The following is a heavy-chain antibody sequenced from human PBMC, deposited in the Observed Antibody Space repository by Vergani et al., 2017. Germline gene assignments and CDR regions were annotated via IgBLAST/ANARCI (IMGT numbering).Heavy chain of an antibody. CDR3: ARVRGLRGYCSGGSCLPYNWFDP. CDR1: GYTFTSYA. Sequence: QVQLVQSGSELKKPGASVKVSCKASGYTFTSYAMNWVRQAPGQGLEWMGWINTNTGNPTYAQGFTGRFVFSLDTSVSTAYLQISSLKAEDTAVYYCARVRGLRGYCSGGSCLPYNWFDPWGQGTLVTVSS. D-gene: IGHD2-15*01. V-gene: IGHV7-4-1*02. J-gene: IGHJ5*02. CDR2: INTNTGNP.